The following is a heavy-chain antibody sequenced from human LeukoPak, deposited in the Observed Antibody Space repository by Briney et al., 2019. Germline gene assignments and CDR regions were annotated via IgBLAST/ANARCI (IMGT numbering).Heavy chain of an antibody. D-gene: IGHD3-3*01. CDR1: GFTFSSYA. V-gene: IGHV3-23*01. CDR3: AKSGSGGQERFLDPANMDV. Sequence: PGGSLRLSCAASGFTFSSYAMSWVRQAPGKGLEWVSAISGSGGSTYYADSVKGRFTISRDNSKNTLYLQMNSLRAEDTAVYYCAKSGSGGQERFLDPANMDVWGKGTTVTVSS. J-gene: IGHJ6*03. CDR2: ISGSGGST.